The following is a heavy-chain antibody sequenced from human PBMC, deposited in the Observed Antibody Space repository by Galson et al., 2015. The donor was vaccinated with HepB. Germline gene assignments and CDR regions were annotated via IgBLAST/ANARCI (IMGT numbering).Heavy chain of an antibody. J-gene: IGHJ4*02. CDR2: IWYDGSNQ. D-gene: IGHD3-10*01. CDR1: GFTLSSFG. V-gene: IGHV3-33*01. CDR3: VTTGRGINY. Sequence: SLRLSCAASGFTLSSFGMHWVRQAPGKGLEWVALIWYDGSNQYYADSVKGRFTISRDNSRNTLYLQTSSLRAVDTAVYYCVTTGRGINYWGQGTLLTVSS.